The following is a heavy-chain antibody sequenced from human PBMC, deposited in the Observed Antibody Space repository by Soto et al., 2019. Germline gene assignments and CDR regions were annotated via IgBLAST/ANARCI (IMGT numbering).Heavy chain of an antibody. D-gene: IGHD5-12*01. V-gene: IGHV4-61*01. Sequence: PSETLSLTCTVSGGSVSSGSYYWSWIRQPPGKGLEWIGYIYYSGTTIYNPSLRSRVTISVDTSKSQFFLKLSSVTAADTAVYYCGRVSSLATIAYWGQGXLVTVSS. J-gene: IGHJ4*02. CDR1: GGSVSSGSYY. CDR2: IYYSGTT. CDR3: GRVSSLATIAY.